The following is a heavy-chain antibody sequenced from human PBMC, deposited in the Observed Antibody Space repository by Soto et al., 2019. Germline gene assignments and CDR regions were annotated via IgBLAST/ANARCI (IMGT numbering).Heavy chain of an antibody. CDR2: IYYSGST. CDR1: GGSISSYY. Sequence: SETLSLTCSVSGGSISSYYWSWIRQPPGKGLEWIGFIYYSGSTNYNPSLKSRVTISVDTSKNQFSLKLSSVTAADTAVYYCAREVVAAKSNWFDPWGQGTLVTVSS. J-gene: IGHJ5*02. CDR3: AREVVAAKSNWFDP. D-gene: IGHD2-15*01. V-gene: IGHV4-59*01.